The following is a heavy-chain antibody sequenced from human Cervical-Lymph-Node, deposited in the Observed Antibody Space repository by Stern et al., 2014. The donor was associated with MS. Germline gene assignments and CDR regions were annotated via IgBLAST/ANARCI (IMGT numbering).Heavy chain of an antibody. CDR2: ISSDGSTI. Sequence: EVQLVESGGGLVQPGGSLRLSCAASGFTFTIYTMDWVRQAPGKGLEWISYISSDGSTIYYADSVKGRFTISRDNAKNSLYLQMNSLRDEDTAVYYCARDYEDTSMLFDHWGQGTLVTVSS. V-gene: IGHV3-48*02. CDR1: GFTFTIYT. J-gene: IGHJ4*02. D-gene: IGHD2-8*01. CDR3: ARDYEDTSMLFDH.